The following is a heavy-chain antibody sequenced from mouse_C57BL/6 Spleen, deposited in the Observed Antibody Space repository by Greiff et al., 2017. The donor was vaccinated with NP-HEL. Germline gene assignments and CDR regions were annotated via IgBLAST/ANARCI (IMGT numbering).Heavy chain of an antibody. J-gene: IGHJ4*01. Sequence: EVQGVESGGDLVKPGGSLKLSCAASGFTFSSYGMSWVRQTPDKRLEWVATISSGGSYTYYPDSVKGRFTISRDNAKNTLYLQMSSLKSEDTAMYYCARQDYGNYDAMDYWGQGTSVTVSS. V-gene: IGHV5-6*01. CDR1: GFTFSSYG. CDR2: ISSGGSYT. CDR3: ARQDYGNYDAMDY. D-gene: IGHD2-1*01.